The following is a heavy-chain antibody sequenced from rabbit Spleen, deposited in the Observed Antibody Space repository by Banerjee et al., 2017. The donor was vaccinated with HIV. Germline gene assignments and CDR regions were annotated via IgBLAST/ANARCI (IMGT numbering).Heavy chain of an antibody. CDR3: AREVLYAAYAGFGDATMYYFDL. J-gene: IGHJ4*01. V-gene: IGHV1S7*01. CDR1: GFTLSSYY. D-gene: IGHD6-1*01. Sequence: QLKESGGGLVQPGGSLKLSCKASGFTLSSYYMNWVRQAPGKGLEWIGYIDPVFGITYYANWVNGRFSISRENAQNTMFLQMTSLTAADTATYFCAREVLYAAYAGFGDATMYYFDLWGQGTLVTVS. CDR2: IDPVFGIT.